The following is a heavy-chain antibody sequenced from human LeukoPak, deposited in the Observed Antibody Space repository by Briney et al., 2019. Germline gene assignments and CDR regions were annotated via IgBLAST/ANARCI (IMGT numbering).Heavy chain of an antibody. V-gene: IGHV4-39*01. J-gene: IGHJ5*02. D-gene: IGHD2-2*01. CDR2: IYYSGST. CDR1: GCSISSSRYY. Sequence: PSETLSLTCTASGCSISSSRYYWGWIRQPPGKGLAWIGSIYYSGSTYYNPSLKSRVTISVDTSKNQFSLKLSSVTAADTAVYYCARRPSTSCCSFDPWGQGTLVTVSS. CDR3: ARRPSTSCCSFDP.